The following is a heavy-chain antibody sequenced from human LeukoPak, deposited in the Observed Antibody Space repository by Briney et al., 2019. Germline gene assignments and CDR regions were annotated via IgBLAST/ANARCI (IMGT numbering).Heavy chain of an antibody. CDR1: GFTVSNYY. V-gene: IGHV3-23*01. D-gene: IGHD2-2*01. Sequence: GGSLTLSCAASGFTVSNYYMSWVRQAPGKGLEWVSAISGSGGSTYYADSVKGRFTISRDNSKNTLYLQMNSLRAEDTAVYYCAKVRLVVVPADASDYWGQGTLVTVSS. CDR3: AKVRLVVVPADASDY. J-gene: IGHJ4*02. CDR2: ISGSGGST.